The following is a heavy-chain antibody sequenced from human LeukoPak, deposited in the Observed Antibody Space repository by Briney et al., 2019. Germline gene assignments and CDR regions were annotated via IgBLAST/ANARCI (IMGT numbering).Heavy chain of an antibody. CDR3: ATKPAYYDSSGYYHFVDY. CDR2: ISSSSSYI. D-gene: IGHD3-22*01. CDR1: GFTFSGYS. V-gene: IGHV3-21*01. Sequence: GGSLRLSCAASGFTFSGYSMNWVRQAPGKGLEWVSSISSSSSYIYYADSVKGRFTISRDNAKNSLYLQMNSLRAEDTAVYYCATKPAYYDSSGYYHFVDYWGQGTLVTVSS. J-gene: IGHJ4*02.